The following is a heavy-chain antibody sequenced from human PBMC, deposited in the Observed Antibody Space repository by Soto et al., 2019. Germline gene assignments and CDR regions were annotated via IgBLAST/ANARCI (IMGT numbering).Heavy chain of an antibody. CDR3: ARGRTVTANSSPDYFDY. D-gene: IGHD4-4*01. J-gene: IGHJ4*02. Sequence: QVQLQESGPGLVKPSQTLSLTCTVSGGSISSGDYYWSWIRQPPGKGLEWIRYIYYSGSTYYNPSLKSRVTIAVDTSKNQFSLKLSSVNAADTAVYYCARGRTVTANSSPDYFDYWGQGTLVTVSS. V-gene: IGHV4-30-4*01. CDR2: IYYSGST. CDR1: GGSISSGDYY.